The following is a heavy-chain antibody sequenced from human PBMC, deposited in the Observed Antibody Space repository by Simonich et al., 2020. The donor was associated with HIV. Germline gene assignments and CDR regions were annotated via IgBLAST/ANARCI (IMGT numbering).Heavy chain of an antibody. J-gene: IGHJ4*02. V-gene: IGHV5-51*01. CDR1: GYSFTSYW. CDR3: VRHRGVAAAGTPGDY. Sequence: EVQLVQSGAEVKKPGESLKISCKGSGYSFTSYWIGWVRQMPGKGLEWMGIIDPGASDTRYSPSFQGQVTISADKSISTAYLQWSSLKASDTAMYYCVRHRGVAAAGTPGDYWGQGTLVTVSS. D-gene: IGHD6-13*01. CDR2: IDPGASDT.